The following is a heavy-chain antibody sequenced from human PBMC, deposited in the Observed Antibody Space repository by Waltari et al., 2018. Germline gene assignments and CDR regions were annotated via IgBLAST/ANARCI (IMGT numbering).Heavy chain of an antibody. J-gene: IGHJ4*02. D-gene: IGHD6-13*01. V-gene: IGHV3-23*04. CDR3: AKGNDYSSSHPFFDS. Sequence: EVQLGESGGGLVQPGWSLRLSCAASGFTFSSYAMNWVRQAPGKGLEWVSVISGNGGRTYYADSVKGRFTISRDNSKNTLYLQMKSLRAEDTAVYYCAKGNDYSSSHPFFDSWGQGTLVTVSS. CDR2: ISGNGGRT. CDR1: GFTFSSYA.